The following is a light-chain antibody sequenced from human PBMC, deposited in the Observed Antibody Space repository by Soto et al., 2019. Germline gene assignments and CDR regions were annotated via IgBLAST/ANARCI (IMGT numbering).Light chain of an antibody. CDR1: SSDLGGYNY. CDR2: EVS. Sequence: QSALTQPPSASGSPGQSVTISCTGTSSDLGGYNYVSWYQQHPGKAPKLIIYEVSKRPSGVPDRFSGSKSGNTASLTVSGLQVEDEANYYCSSYAGSNNLVFGGGTQLTVL. V-gene: IGLV2-8*01. CDR3: SSYAGSNNLV. J-gene: IGLJ2*01.